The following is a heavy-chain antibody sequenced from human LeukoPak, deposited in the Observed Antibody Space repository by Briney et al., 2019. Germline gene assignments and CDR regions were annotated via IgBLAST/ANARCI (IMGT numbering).Heavy chain of an antibody. CDR2: IKQDETEK. D-gene: IGHD3-22*01. J-gene: IGHJ5*02. Sequence: GGSLRLSCTASGFTFSNFWMGWVRQAPGKGLEWVANIKQDETEKFYLGSVKGRFTISRDNAKNSLYLQMNSLRAEDTAVYYCARGADYYDSTAPRFDPWGQGTLVTVSS. CDR1: GFTFSNFW. V-gene: IGHV3-7*01. CDR3: ARGADYYDSTAPRFDP.